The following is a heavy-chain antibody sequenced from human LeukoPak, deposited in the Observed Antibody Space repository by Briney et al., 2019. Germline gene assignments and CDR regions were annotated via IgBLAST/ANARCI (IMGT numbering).Heavy chain of an antibody. CDR1: GGSFTFTSHA. D-gene: IGHD3-22*01. V-gene: IGHV1-69*13. CDR2: LIPIYGSA. J-gene: IGHJ3*02. CDR3: AGFFYDNSGDAFDI. Sequence: SVKVSCEASGGSFTFTSHAISWVRQAPGQGLEWVGGLIPIYGSANYAQKFQGRVTITSDESTRTVYMELSSLRPEDSAVYYCAGFFYDNSGDAFDIWGQGTMVTVSS.